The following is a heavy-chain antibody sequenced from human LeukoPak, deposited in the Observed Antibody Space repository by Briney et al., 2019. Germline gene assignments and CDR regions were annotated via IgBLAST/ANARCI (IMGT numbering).Heavy chain of an antibody. J-gene: IGHJ6*02. Sequence: GESLKISCKSSGYSFPNYWIGWVRQMPGKGLERMGIIFPGNSDVKYSPSFQGQVSISADKSITTAYLQWSSLKASDTAMYYCARHLALAGSYYEMDVWAQGTTVTVSS. V-gene: IGHV5-51*01. CDR2: IFPGNSDV. D-gene: IGHD6-19*01. CDR3: ARHLALAGSYYEMDV. CDR1: GYSFPNYW.